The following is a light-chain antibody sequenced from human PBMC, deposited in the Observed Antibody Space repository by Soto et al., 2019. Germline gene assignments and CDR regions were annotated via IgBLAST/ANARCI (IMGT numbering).Light chain of an antibody. CDR2: EVS. CDR1: SSDVGGYNY. V-gene: IGLV2-14*01. CDR3: SSYTSSSLYV. J-gene: IGLJ1*01. Sequence: QSALAQPSSVSGSPGQSITISCTGTSSDVGGYNYVSWYQQHPGKAPKLMIYEVSNRPSGVSNRFSGSKSGNTASLTISGLQAEDEAHYYCSSYTSSSLYVFGTGTKVT.